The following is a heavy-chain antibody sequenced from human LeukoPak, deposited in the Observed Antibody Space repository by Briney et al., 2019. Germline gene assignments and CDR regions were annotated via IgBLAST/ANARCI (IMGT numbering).Heavy chain of an antibody. CDR2: INPSGGST. J-gene: IGHJ4*02. CDR3: ARTYSSSDEFDY. Sequence: GSVKVSCKTSGYTFISYYIHWVRQAPGQGLEWMGIINPSGGSTTYAQKFQGRVAMTRDTSTSRVYMEVSSLRSEDTAVYYCARTYSSSDEFDYWGQGTLVTVSS. V-gene: IGHV1-46*01. D-gene: IGHD6-13*01. CDR1: GYTFISYY.